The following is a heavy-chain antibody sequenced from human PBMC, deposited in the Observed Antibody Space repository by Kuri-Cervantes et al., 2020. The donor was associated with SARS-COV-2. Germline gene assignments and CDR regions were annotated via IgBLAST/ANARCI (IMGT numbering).Heavy chain of an antibody. CDR3: ARVPAAIRDWFDP. V-gene: IGHV4-4*07. CDR1: GGSISSSY. CDR2: IYTSGNT. J-gene: IGHJ5*02. Sequence: ESLKISCTVSGGSISSSYWTWIRQPAGKGLEWIGRIYTSGNTNYNPSLKSRVTISVDTSKNQFSLKLSSVTAADTAVYYCARVPAAIRDWFDPWGQGTLVTVSS. D-gene: IGHD2-2*02.